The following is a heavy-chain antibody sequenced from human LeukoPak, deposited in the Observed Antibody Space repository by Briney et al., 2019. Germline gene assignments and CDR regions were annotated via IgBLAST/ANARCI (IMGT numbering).Heavy chain of an antibody. CDR2: INADNGNT. J-gene: IGHJ5*02. D-gene: IGHD3-3*01. Sequence: ASVKVSCKASGYTFTSYAMHWVRQAPGQRLEWMGWINADNGNTKYSQKLQGRVTMTTDTSTSTAYMELRSLRSDDTAVYYCARDRGITIFGVVIRGNWFDPWGQGTLVTVSS. CDR3: ARDRGITIFGVVIRGNWFDP. CDR1: GYTFTSYA. V-gene: IGHV1-3*01.